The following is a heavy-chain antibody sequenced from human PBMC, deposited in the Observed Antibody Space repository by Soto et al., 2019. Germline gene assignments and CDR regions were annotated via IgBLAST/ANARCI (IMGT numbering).Heavy chain of an antibody. CDR3: ARDCSGGSCYSYGMDV. Sequence: EVPLVESGGGLVQPGGSLRLSCAASGFTFSSYWMSWVRQAPGKGLEWVANIKQDGSEKYYVDSVKGRFTISRDNAKNSLYLQMNSLRAEDTAVYYCARDCSGGSCYSYGMDVWGQGTTVTVSS. D-gene: IGHD2-15*01. J-gene: IGHJ6*02. CDR2: IKQDGSEK. V-gene: IGHV3-7*01. CDR1: GFTFSSYW.